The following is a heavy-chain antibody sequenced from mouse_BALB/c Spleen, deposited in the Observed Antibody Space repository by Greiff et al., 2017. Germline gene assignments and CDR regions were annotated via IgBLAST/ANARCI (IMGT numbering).Heavy chain of an antibody. J-gene: IGHJ2*01. CDR3: ARWGEVRRGFDY. Sequence: QVQLQQSGAELMKPGASVKISCKATGYTFSSYWIEWVKQRPGHGLEWIGEILPGSGSTNYNEKFKGKATFTADTSSNTAYMQLSSLTSEDSAVYYCARWGEVRRGFDYWGQGTTLTVSS. CDR2: ILPGSGST. CDR1: GYTFSSYW. D-gene: IGHD2-14*01. V-gene: IGHV1-9*01.